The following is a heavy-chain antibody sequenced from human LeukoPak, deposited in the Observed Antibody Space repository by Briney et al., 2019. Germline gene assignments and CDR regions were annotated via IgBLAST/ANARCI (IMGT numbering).Heavy chain of an antibody. Sequence: GGTLRLSCAASGFTFSSYAMNWVRQAPGKGLEWVSAISGSGGSTYYADSVKGRFTISRDNAKNSLYLQMSSLRAEDTAVYYCAREGPGVFGYWGQGTLVTVSS. CDR2: ISGSGGST. CDR1: GFTFSSYA. J-gene: IGHJ4*02. CDR3: AREGPGVFGY. V-gene: IGHV3-23*01. D-gene: IGHD7-27*01.